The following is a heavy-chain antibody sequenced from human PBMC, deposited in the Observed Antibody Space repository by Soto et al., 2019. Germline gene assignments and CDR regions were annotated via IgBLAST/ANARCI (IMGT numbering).Heavy chain of an antibody. CDR2: INAGNGNT. CDR1: GYTFTSYA. V-gene: IGHV1-3*01. Sequence: QVQLVQSGAEVKKPGASVKISCKTCGYTFTSYALHWVRQAPGQRLEWMGWINAGNGNTKYSQKFQGRVIITRDTSASTAYMELISLRSEDTGVYYCARDSGGMDVWGQGTTVTVSS. CDR3: ARDSGGMDV. J-gene: IGHJ6*02.